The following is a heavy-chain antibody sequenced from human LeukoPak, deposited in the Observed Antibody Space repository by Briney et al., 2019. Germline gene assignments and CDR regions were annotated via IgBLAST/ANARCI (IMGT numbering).Heavy chain of an antibody. J-gene: IGHJ4*02. CDR2: IYTSGST. D-gene: IGHD3-3*01. CDR1: GGSISSYY. Sequence: SETLSLTCTVSGGSISSYYWSWIRQPAGKGLEWIGRIYTSGSTNYNPSLKSRVTMSVDTSKNQFSLKPSSVTAADTAVYYCARGWALTIFGGSFDYWGQGTLVTVSS. V-gene: IGHV4-4*07. CDR3: ARGWALTIFGGSFDY.